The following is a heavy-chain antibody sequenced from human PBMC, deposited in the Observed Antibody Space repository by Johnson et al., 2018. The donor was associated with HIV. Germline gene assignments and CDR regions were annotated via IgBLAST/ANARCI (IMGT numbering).Heavy chain of an antibody. V-gene: IGHV3-11*04. Sequence: QVQLVESGGGLVKPGGSLRLSCAASGFTFSDYYMTWIRQAPGKGLEYLSYITSSGTTKYYADSVKGRFTISRDNAKNSLYLQMNSLRAADTDVEYCARDGAVSYRLPWRSCEVDAFDIWGQGTMVTVSS. CDR1: GFTFSDYY. CDR2: ITSSGTTK. CDR3: ARDGAVSYRLPWRSCEVDAFDI. D-gene: IGHD3-16*02. J-gene: IGHJ3*02.